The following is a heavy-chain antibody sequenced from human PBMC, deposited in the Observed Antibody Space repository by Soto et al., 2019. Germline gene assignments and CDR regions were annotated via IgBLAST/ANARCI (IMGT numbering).Heavy chain of an antibody. J-gene: IGHJ5*02. CDR3: ARGYNWFDP. CDR2: IYYSGST. CDR1: GDSIRSSY. Sequence: PSETLSLTCSVSGDSIRSSYWSWIRQPPGEGLEWIGYIYYSGSTNYNPSLKSRVTISVDTSKNQFSLKVSSVTAADTAVYYCARGYNWFDPWGQGTLVTVSS. V-gene: IGHV4-59*01.